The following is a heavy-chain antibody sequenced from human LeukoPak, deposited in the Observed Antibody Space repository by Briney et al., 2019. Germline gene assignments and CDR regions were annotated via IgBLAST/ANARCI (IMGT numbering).Heavy chain of an antibody. CDR3: ASAASSGWWFFDY. D-gene: IGHD6-19*01. Sequence: GGSLRLSCAASGFTFSDYYMNWIRPAPGKGLEWVSHISNSGSNIYYADSVKGRFTISRDNAKNSLYLQMNSLRAEDTAVYYCASAASSGWWFFDYWGQGTLVTVSS. CDR1: GFTFSDYY. V-gene: IGHV3-11*01. J-gene: IGHJ4*02. CDR2: ISNSGSNI.